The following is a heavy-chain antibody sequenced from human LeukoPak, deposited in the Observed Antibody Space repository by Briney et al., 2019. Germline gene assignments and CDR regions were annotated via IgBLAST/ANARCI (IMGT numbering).Heavy chain of an antibody. J-gene: IGHJ6*03. CDR1: GFTFSTYS. V-gene: IGHV3-21*01. CDR2: ISSSSSYI. CDR3: ANSPGYDYYGSMDV. Sequence: GGSLRLSCAVSGFTFSTYSMNWVRQAPGKGLEWVSSISSSSSYIYYADSVKGRFTISRDNAKNSLYLQMNSLRAEDTAVYYCANSPGYDYYGSMDVWGKWTTVTISS. D-gene: IGHD3-10*01.